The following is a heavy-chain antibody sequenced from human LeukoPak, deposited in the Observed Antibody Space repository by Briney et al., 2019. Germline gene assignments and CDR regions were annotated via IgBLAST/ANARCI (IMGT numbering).Heavy chain of an antibody. V-gene: IGHV3-21*01. J-gene: IGHJ4*02. CDR3: ARDRGYCSSTSCYLIFDY. D-gene: IGHD2-2*01. CDR1: GFTFSSYE. CDR2: ISSSSSYI. Sequence: PGGSLRLSCAASGFTFSSYEMNWVRQAPGKGLEWVSSISSSSSYIYYADSVKGRFTISRDNAKNSLYLQMNSLRAEDTAVYYCARDRGYCSSTSCYLIFDYWGQGTLVTVSS.